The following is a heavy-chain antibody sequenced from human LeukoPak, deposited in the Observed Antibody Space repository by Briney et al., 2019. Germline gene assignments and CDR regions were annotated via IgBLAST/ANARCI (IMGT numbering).Heavy chain of an antibody. J-gene: IGHJ4*02. D-gene: IGHD2-15*01. V-gene: IGHV3-15*07. CDR2: IKSKTDGGTT. Sequence: KAGGSLRLSCAASGFTFSNAWMNWVRQAPGKGLEWAGRIKSKTDGGTTDYAAPVKGRFTISRDDSKNTLYLQMNSLKTEDTAVYYCTTDGGPQLGYCSGGSCYAYWGQGTLVTVSS. CDR3: TTDGGPQLGYCSGGSCYAY. CDR1: GFTFSNAW.